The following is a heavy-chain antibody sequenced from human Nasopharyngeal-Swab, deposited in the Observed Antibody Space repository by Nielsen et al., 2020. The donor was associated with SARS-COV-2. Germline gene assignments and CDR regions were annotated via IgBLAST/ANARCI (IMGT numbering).Heavy chain of an antibody. CDR1: GYTFTGYY. Sequence: ASVPVSCKASGYTFTGYYMHWVRQAPGQGLEWMGWINPNSGGTNYAQKFQGWVTMTRETSISTAYMELSRLSSDDTAVYYCARDLVYSYYYYGMDIWGQGTTVTVSS. D-gene: IGHD2-15*01. V-gene: IGHV1-2*04. J-gene: IGHJ6*02. CDR2: INPNSGGT. CDR3: ARDLVYSYYYYGMDI.